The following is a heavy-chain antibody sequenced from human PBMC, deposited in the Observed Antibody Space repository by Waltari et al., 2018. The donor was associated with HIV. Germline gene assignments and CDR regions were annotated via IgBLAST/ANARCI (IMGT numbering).Heavy chain of an antibody. D-gene: IGHD6-13*01. CDR2: ISGSGGST. V-gene: IGHV3-23*01. CDR1: GFPFSNYG. CDR3: VKEYQYSHSWYSYYGMDV. J-gene: IGHJ6*02. Sequence: EVQVLESGGALVQPGGSLRLSCAASGFPFSNYGMSWVRQAPGKGLEWVSTISGSGGSTYYADSVKGRFTVSRDNSKNTLYLQMNSLRAEDTAVYFCVKEYQYSHSWYSYYGMDVWGQGTTVTVSS.